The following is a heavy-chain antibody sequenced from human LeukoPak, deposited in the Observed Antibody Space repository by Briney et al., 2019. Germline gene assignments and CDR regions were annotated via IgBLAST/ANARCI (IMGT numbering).Heavy chain of an antibody. CDR1: GFTFSSYA. J-gene: IGHJ3*02. Sequence: GGSLRLSCAASGFTFSSYAMSWVRQAPGKGLEWVSYISSSSSTIYYADSVKGRFTISRDNAKNSLYLQMNSLRAEDTAVYYCARDQLGHVAAGIVNAFDIWGQGTMVTVSS. V-gene: IGHV3-48*01. D-gene: IGHD6-13*01. CDR3: ARDQLGHVAAGIVNAFDI. CDR2: ISSSSSTI.